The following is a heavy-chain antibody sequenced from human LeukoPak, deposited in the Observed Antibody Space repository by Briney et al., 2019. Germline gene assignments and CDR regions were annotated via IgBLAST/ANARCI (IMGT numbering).Heavy chain of an antibody. Sequence: GGSLRLSCAASGFTVSSNYMSWVRQAPGKGLEWVSVIYSGGSTYYADSVKGRFTIPRDNSKNTLYLQMNSLRAEDTAVYYCAKDLPADSSGYDYWGQGTLVTVSS. CDR3: AKDLPADSSGYDY. CDR2: IYSGGST. V-gene: IGHV3-53*01. D-gene: IGHD3-22*01. J-gene: IGHJ4*02. CDR1: GFTVSSNY.